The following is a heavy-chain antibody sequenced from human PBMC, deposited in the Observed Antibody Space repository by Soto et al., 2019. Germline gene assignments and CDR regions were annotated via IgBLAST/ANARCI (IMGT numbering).Heavy chain of an antibody. CDR3: ARDEGGWQHYGMDV. CDR1: GFTFDDYG. D-gene: IGHD6-19*01. J-gene: IGHJ6*02. V-gene: IGHV3-20*04. CDR2: INWNGGST. Sequence: PGVSLRLSCAASGFTFDDYGMSWVRQAPGKGLEWVSGINWNGGSTGYADSVKGRFTISRDNAKNSLYLQMNSLRAEDTAVYYCARDEGGWQHYGMDVWGQGTTVTVSS.